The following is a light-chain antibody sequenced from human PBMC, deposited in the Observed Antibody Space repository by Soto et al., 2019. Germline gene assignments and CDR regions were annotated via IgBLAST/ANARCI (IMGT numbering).Light chain of an antibody. CDR2: QDK. CDR1: KLGDKY. V-gene: IGLV3-1*01. Sequence: SYELTQPSSVSVSPGQTASITCSGDKLGDKYACWYQQKPGQSPVLVIYQDKKRPSGIPERFSGSNSGNTATLTISGTQAMDEADYYRQAWDSSIVVFGGGTKLTVL. CDR3: QAWDSSIVV. J-gene: IGLJ2*01.